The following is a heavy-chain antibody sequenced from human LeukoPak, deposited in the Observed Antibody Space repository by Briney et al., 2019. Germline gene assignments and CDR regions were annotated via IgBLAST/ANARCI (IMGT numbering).Heavy chain of an antibody. V-gene: IGHV3-9*01. D-gene: IGHD3-10*01. CDR1: GFTFDDYA. CDR2: ISWNSGSI. J-gene: IGHJ4*02. Sequence: GGSLRLSCAASGFTFDDYAMHWVRQAPGKGLEWVSGISWNSGSINYADSVKGRFTISRDNAKNSLYLQMNSLGTEDTALYYCAKPYGSGNYYNPLDYWGQGTLVTVSS. CDR3: AKPYGSGNYYNPLDY.